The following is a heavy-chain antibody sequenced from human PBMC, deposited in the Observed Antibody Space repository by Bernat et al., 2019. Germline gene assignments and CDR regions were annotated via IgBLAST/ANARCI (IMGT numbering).Heavy chain of an antibody. CDR3: AILNNCDY. D-gene: IGHD2-8*01. J-gene: IGHJ4*02. Sequence: EVQVVESGGDLVQPGGSLTLSCAASGFTFSDYWMSWVRQAPGKGLEGVASIKPDGSEKYYVDSVKGRFTISRDNAKTSLYLQLNSLRAEDTAMYYCAILNNCDYWGPGTQVTVSS. V-gene: IGHV3-7*01. CDR1: GFTFSDYW. CDR2: IKPDGSEK.